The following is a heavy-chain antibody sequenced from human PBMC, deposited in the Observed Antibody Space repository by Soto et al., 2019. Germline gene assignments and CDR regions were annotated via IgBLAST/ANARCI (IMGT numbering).Heavy chain of an antibody. V-gene: IGHV3-74*01. CDR2: INSDGSST. CDR3: ARVKKQQLPRIEDY. CDR1: GFTFSSYW. D-gene: IGHD6-13*01. J-gene: IGHJ4*02. Sequence: VQLVESGGGLVQPGGSLRLSCAASGFTFSSYWMHWVRQAPGKGLVWVSRINSDGSSTSYADSVKGRFTISRDNAKNTLYLQMNSLRAEDTAVYYCARVKKQQLPRIEDYWGQGTLVTVSS.